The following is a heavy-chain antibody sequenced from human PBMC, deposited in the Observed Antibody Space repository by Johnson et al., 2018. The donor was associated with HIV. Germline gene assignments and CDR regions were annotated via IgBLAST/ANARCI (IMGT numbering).Heavy chain of an antibody. CDR3: ARDEPYNLNAFDI. V-gene: IGHV3-30-3*01. J-gene: IGHJ3*02. Sequence: HVQLVESGGGVVQPGRSLRLSCAASGFTFSSYAMHWVRQAPGKGLEWVAVISYDGSNKYYADSVKGRFTISRDNSKNTLYLQMNSLRAEDTAVYYCARDEPYNLNAFDIWGQGTMVTVSS. D-gene: IGHD5-24*01. CDR1: GFTFSSYA. CDR2: ISYDGSNK.